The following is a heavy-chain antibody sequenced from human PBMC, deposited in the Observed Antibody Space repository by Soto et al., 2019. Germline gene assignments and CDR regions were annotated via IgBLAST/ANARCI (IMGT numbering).Heavy chain of an antibody. D-gene: IGHD2-15*01. V-gene: IGHV3-48*02. J-gene: IGHJ6*02. CDR3: ARDPSYQDCSGGSCYIYYYDGMDV. Sequence: PGGSLRLSCAASGFTFSSYNMNWVRQAPGKGLEWVSYISSSSSTIYYADSVKGRFTISRDNAKNSLYLQMDSLRDEDTAVYYCARDPSYQDCSGGSCYIYYYDGMDVWGQGTTVTVSS. CDR1: GFTFSSYN. CDR2: ISSSSSTI.